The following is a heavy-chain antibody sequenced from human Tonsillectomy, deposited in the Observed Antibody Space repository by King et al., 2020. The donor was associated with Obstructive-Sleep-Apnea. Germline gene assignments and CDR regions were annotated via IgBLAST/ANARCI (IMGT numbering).Heavy chain of an antibody. CDR3: ARDLAPPYSSGWYYFDY. Sequence: QLVQSGGGFVQPWGSLRLSWAASGFTVSSNYMSWVRQAPGKGLEWVSVIYSGGSTYYADSVKGRFTISRDNSKNTLYLQMNSLRAEDTAVYYCARDLAPPYSSGWYYFDYWGQGTLVTVSS. V-gene: IGHV3-66*01. J-gene: IGHJ4*02. CDR2: IYSGGST. CDR1: GFTVSSNY. D-gene: IGHD6-19*01.